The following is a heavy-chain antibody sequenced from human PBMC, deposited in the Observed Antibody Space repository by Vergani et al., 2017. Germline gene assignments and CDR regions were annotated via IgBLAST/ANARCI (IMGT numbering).Heavy chain of an antibody. CDR3: ARDSILRYFDWFNFDY. CDR2: ISSSSSTI. V-gene: IGHV3-48*01. D-gene: IGHD3-9*01. CDR1: GFTFSSYS. J-gene: IGHJ4*02. Sequence: EVQLVESGGGLVQPGGSLRLSCAASGFTFSSYSMNWVRQAPGKGLEWVSYISSSSSTIYYADSVKGRFTISRDNAKNSLYLQMNSLRAEDTAVYYCARDSILRYFDWFNFDYWGQGTLATVSS.